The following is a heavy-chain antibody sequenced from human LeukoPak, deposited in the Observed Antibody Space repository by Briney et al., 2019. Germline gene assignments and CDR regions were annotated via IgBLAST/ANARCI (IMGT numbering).Heavy chain of an antibody. J-gene: IGHJ6*03. CDR2: IYYSGST. V-gene: IGHV4-59*01. D-gene: IGHD2-21*01. Sequence: PSETLSLTCTVSGGSISSYYWSWIRQPPGKGLEWIGYIYYSGSTNYNPSLKSRVTISVDTSKNQFSLKLSSVTAADTAVYYCARAWCGGDCYSDYYYYYMDVWGKGTTVTVSS. CDR1: GGSISSYY. CDR3: ARAWCGGDCYSDYYYYYMDV.